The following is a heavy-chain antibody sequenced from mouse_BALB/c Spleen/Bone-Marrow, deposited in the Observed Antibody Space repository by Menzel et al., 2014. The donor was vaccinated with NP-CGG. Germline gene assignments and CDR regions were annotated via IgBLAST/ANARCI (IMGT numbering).Heavy chain of an antibody. CDR2: ISSGGSYT. Sequence: EVKLQESGGGLVKPGGSLKLSCAASGFAFSSYDMSWVRQTPEKRLEWVATISSGGSYTYYPDSVKGRFTISRDNARNTLYLQMSSLRSEDTALYYCARPPTGAYFDYWGQGTTLTASS. J-gene: IGHJ2*01. D-gene: IGHD4-1*02. CDR3: ARPPTGAYFDY. V-gene: IGHV5-9*02. CDR1: GFAFSSYD.